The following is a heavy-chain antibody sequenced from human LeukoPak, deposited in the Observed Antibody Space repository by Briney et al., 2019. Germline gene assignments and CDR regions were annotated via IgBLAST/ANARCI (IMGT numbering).Heavy chain of an antibody. CDR2: IRQDGSEK. J-gene: IGHJ4*02. V-gene: IGHV3-7*01. Sequence: GSLRLSCAASGFTFDRHYMTWVRQAPGKGLEWVANIRQDGSEKNYVASVKGRFTISRDNAKKSLYLQMNSLRAEDTAVYYCARRYFDYWGQGTLVTVSS. CDR3: ARRYFDY. CDR1: GFTFDRHY. D-gene: IGHD1-14*01.